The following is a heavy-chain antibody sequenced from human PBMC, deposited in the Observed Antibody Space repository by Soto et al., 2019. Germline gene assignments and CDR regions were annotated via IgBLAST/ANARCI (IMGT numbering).Heavy chain of an antibody. V-gene: IGHV4-38-2*01. Sequence: PSETLSLTCSVSGYSINRGYYSGWIRPAPGKGLEWIGSIYHMGATYYAPSLKARAAISLDTSNNHFTLRLTSVTVADTAIYYCARYQYDSSGYDDEQWDLGALFTV. D-gene: IGHD3-22*01. CDR3: ARYQYDSSGYDDEQ. J-gene: IGHJ4*02. CDR1: GYSINRGYY. CDR2: IYHMGAT.